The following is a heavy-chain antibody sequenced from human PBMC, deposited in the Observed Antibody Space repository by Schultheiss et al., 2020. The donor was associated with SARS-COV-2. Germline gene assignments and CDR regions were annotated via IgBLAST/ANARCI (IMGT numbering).Heavy chain of an antibody. Sequence: ASVKVSCKASGYTFTSYGISWVRQAPGQGLEWMGWISAYNGNTNYAQKFQGRVTMTRDTSISTAYMELSRLRSDDTAVYYCARGLRAWYFDLWGRGTLVTVSS. CDR1: GYTFTSYG. V-gene: IGHV1-18*01. CDR2: ISAYNGNT. J-gene: IGHJ2*01. D-gene: IGHD5-12*01. CDR3: ARGLRAWYFDL.